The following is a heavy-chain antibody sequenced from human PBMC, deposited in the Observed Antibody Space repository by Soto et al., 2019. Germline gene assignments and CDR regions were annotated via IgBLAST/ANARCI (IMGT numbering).Heavy chain of an antibody. D-gene: IGHD2-21*02. CDR3: ARAHIVVVTAGSSSGIDV. CDR1: GGSFSGYY. V-gene: IGHV4-34*01. Sequence: SETLSLTCAGYGGSFSGYYWSWIRQPPGKGLEWIGEINHSGSTNYNPSLKSRVTISVDTSKNQFSLKLSSVTAADTAVYYCARAHIVVVTAGSSSGIDVRSQRTTVPVSS. J-gene: IGHJ6*02. CDR2: INHSGST.